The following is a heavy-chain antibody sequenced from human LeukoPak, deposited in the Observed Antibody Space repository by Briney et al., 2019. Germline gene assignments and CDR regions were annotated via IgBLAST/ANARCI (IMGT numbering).Heavy chain of an antibody. CDR2: ISAYNGNT. J-gene: IGHJ3*02. CDR3: ARAYYYGSGSQVDAFDI. D-gene: IGHD3-10*01. CDR1: GYTFTSYA. V-gene: IGHV1-18*01. Sequence: ASVKVSCKASGYTFTSYAINWVRQAPGQGLEWMGWISAYNGNTNYAQKLQGRVTMTTDTSTTTAYMELRSLRSDDTAVYYCARAYYYGSGSQVDAFDIWGQGTMVTVSS.